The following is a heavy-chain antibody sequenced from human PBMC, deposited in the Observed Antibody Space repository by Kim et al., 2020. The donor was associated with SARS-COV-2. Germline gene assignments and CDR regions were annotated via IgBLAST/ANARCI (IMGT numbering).Heavy chain of an antibody. D-gene: IGHD6-6*01. CDR2: AYYSGSS. CDR1: GASISSGFNY. V-gene: IGHV4-39*01. J-gene: IGHJ4*02. Sequence: SETLSLTCFVSGASISSGFNYWGWIRQPPGKGLEWIGSAYYSGSSFYNPSLKSRINISVDTSRSQFSLRLTSVTAADTAVYYWVRHGSSEIDFWGQGNLV. CDR3: VRHGSSEIDF.